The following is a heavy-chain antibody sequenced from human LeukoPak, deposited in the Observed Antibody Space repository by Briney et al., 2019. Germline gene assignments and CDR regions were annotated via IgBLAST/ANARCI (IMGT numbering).Heavy chain of an antibody. CDR3: ARDQGILSGSYRTAFDY. Sequence: PGGSLRLSCAASGFTFSDYYMSWIRQAPGKGLEWVSYISSSGSTIYYADSVKGRFTITRDNAKNSLYLQMNSLRAEDTAVYYCARDQGILSGSYRTAFDYWGQGTLVTVSS. J-gene: IGHJ4*02. V-gene: IGHV3-11*04. CDR2: ISSSGSTI. D-gene: IGHD1-26*01. CDR1: GFTFSDYY.